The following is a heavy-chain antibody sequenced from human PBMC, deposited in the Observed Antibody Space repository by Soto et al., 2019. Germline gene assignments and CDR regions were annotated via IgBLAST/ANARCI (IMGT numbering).Heavy chain of an antibody. CDR3: ARVGDLSDFYFEN. D-gene: IGHD3-16*01. V-gene: IGHV1-69*13. Sequence: SVKVACKASGGTFSSYAISWVRQAPGQGLEWMGGIIPIFGTANYAQKFQGRVTITADESTSTAYMELSSLRSEDTAVYYCARVGDLSDFYFENWGQGPLVTVSS. CDR2: IIPIFGTA. CDR1: GGTFSSYA. J-gene: IGHJ4*02.